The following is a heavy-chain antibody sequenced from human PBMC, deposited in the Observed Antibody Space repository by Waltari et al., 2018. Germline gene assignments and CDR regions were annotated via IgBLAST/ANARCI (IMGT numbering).Heavy chain of an antibody. Sequence: QVQLQESGPGLVKPSETLSLTCAVSGYSISSGYYWGWIRPPPGKGLEWIGSIYHSGSTYYNPSLKSRVTISVDTSKNQFSLKLSSVTAADTAVYYCAREPNFGVVHDAFDIWGQGTMVTVSS. V-gene: IGHV4-38-2*02. CDR3: AREPNFGVVHDAFDI. J-gene: IGHJ3*02. CDR2: IYHSGST. CDR1: GYSISSGYY. D-gene: IGHD3-3*01.